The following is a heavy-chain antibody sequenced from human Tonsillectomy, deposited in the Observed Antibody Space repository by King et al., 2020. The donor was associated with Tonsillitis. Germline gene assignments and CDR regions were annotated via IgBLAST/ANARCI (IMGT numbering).Heavy chain of an antibody. V-gene: IGHV2-70*04. Sequence: VTLKESGPALVKPTQTLTLTCTFSWFSLSTSEMRVCWIRQPPGKALEWLARIDWNDDEFYSTSLLNRLTISKNTSKNQVVLTMTNMDPVDTATYYCARIQEGRYYFDSSGYYYYYYYMDVWGTGTTVTVSS. CDR3: ARIQEGRYYFDSSGYYYYYYYMDV. J-gene: IGHJ6*03. D-gene: IGHD3-22*01. CDR2: IDWNDDE. CDR1: WFSLSTSEMR.